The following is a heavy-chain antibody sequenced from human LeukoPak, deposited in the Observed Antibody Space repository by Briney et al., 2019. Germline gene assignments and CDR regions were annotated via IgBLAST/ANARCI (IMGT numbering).Heavy chain of an antibody. CDR3: AKIQGLYYYDSSVEDY. CDR2: ISYDGSNK. Sequence: GGSLRLSCAASGFTFSSYGMHWVRQAPGKGLEWVAVISYDGSNKYYADSVKGRFTISRDNSMNTLYLQMNSLRAEDTAVYYCAKIQGLYYYDSSVEDYWGQGTLVTVSS. J-gene: IGHJ4*02. V-gene: IGHV3-30*18. D-gene: IGHD3-22*01. CDR1: GFTFSSYG.